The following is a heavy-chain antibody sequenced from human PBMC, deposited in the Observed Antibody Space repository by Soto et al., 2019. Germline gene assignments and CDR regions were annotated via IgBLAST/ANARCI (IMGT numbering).Heavy chain of an antibody. CDR1: GGSISTSNW. CDR3: ARHRSDFWFDP. CDR2: IYHSGST. Sequence: PSETLSLTCAVSGGSISTSNWWSWVRQPPGKGLEWIGEIYHSGSTNYNPSLKSRVTISVDKSKNHCSLKLSSVTAADTAVYYCARHRSDFWFDPWGQGTLVTVSS. J-gene: IGHJ5*02. V-gene: IGHV4-4*02. D-gene: IGHD2-21*02.